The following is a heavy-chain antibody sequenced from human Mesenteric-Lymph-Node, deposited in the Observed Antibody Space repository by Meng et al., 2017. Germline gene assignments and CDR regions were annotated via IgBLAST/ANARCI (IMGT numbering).Heavy chain of an antibody. D-gene: IGHD2/OR15-2a*01. Sequence: WGGGFFRVPGHVCLVCAGYGGFFSGYYGSWIGQPPGKGLEWIGEINNTGSTNYNPSLKSRVTLSVDTSKNQFSLKLSSVTAADTAVYYCARGFLSFVRVFHYWGQGTLVTVSS. CDR2: INNTGST. CDR1: GGFFSGYY. J-gene: IGHJ4*02. V-gene: IGHV4-34*01. CDR3: ARGFLSFVRVFHY.